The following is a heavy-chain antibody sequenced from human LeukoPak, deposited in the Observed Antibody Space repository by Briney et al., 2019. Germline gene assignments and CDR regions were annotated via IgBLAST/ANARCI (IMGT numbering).Heavy chain of an antibody. Sequence: ASVKVSRKASGYTFVDYDINWVRQAAGQGLEWMGWMSPNNDNTGYAQKFQGRVIMTRNTSTSTAYMELSSLTSEDTAIYYCARGLGIAAARDWFDPWGPGTLVTVSS. D-gene: IGHD6-13*01. CDR2: MSPNNDNT. CDR1: GYTFVDYD. V-gene: IGHV1-8*01. J-gene: IGHJ5*02. CDR3: ARGLGIAAARDWFDP.